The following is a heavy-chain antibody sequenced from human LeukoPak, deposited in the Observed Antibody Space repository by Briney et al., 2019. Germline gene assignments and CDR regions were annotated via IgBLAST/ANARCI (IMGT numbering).Heavy chain of an antibody. J-gene: IGHJ5*01. CDR2: VYHSGSM. CDR1: GDDISSSNW. V-gene: IGHV4-4*02. Sequence: PSETLSLTCSVSGDDISSSNWWTWVRQPPQKGLEWIGEVYHSGSMNYNPSLKSRIYMSVDKSQNRFSLRLTSVTAADTAVYFCARMSGSGLYFKSFDPWGQGTLVIVSS. D-gene: IGHD3-10*01. CDR3: ARMSGSGLYFKSFDP.